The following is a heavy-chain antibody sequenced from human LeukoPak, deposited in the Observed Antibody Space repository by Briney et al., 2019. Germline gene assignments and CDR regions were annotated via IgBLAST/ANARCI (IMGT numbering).Heavy chain of an antibody. CDR3: ARVRGIAAAGSLLDY. CDR1: GGSISSYY. Sequence: SETLSLTCTVSGGSISSYYWSWIRQPPGKGLEWIGYIYYSGSTNYNPSLKGRVTLSVDTSKNQFSLKLSSVTAADTAVYYCARVRGIAAAGSLLDYWGQGTLVTVSS. CDR2: IYYSGST. D-gene: IGHD6-13*01. J-gene: IGHJ4*02. V-gene: IGHV4-59*01.